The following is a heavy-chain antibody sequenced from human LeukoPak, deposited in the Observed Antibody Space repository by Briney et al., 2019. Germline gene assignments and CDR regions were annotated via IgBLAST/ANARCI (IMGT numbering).Heavy chain of an antibody. Sequence: KPSETLSLTCAVYGGSFSGYYWSWIRQPLGKGLEWIGEINHSGSTNYNPSLKSRVTISVDTSKNQFSLKLSSVTAADTAVYYCARKGDFWSGYPYMDVWGKGTTVTVSS. V-gene: IGHV4-34*01. CDR1: GGSFSGYY. D-gene: IGHD3-3*01. CDR3: ARKGDFWSGYPYMDV. CDR2: INHSGST. J-gene: IGHJ6*03.